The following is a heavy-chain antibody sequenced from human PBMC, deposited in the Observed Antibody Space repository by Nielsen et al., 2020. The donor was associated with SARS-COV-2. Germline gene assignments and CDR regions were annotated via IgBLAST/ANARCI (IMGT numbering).Heavy chain of an antibody. V-gene: IGHV3-15*01. J-gene: IGHJ4*02. CDR3: TTFRYYDDF. Sequence: GESLKISCAASGFTSKNAWMNWVRQAPGKGLEWIGRIKSFADGGATDYIAPMKGRLTISRDDSKNTVYMQLNSLTTDDAAVYYCTTFRYYDDFWGPGTLVTVSS. D-gene: IGHD3-9*01. CDR1: GFTSKNAW. CDR2: IKSFADGGAT.